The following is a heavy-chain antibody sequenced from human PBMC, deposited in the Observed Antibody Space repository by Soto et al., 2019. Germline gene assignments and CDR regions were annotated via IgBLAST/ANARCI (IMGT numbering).Heavy chain of an antibody. CDR1: GHSINSYH. V-gene: IGHV4-59*01. D-gene: IGHD6-13*01. CDR3: SRENDMYSSSGFYYYDMDV. Sequence: PADPLSLTCTVSGHSINSYHWSWIRQPPGKGLEWIGYIYYSGSTNYNPSLNSRASISVDMSKNKFSLELSSVTAADTAVYYCSRENDMYSSSGFYYYDMDVWGQGTTVTVSS. J-gene: IGHJ6*02. CDR2: IYYSGST.